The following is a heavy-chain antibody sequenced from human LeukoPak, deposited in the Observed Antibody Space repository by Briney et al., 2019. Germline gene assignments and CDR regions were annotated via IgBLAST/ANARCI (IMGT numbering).Heavy chain of an antibody. CDR2: ISYDGRNK. V-gene: IGHV3-30*04. CDR1: GFTFSSCA. CDR3: ARDALVAAAGTIGWFDP. J-gene: IGHJ5*02. D-gene: IGHD6-13*01. Sequence: PGRSLRLSCAASGFTFSSCAMHWVRQAPGKGLEWVAVISYDGRNKYYAESVKGRFTISRDNSENTLYLQMNSLRAEDTAVYNCARDALVAAAGTIGWFDPWGQGTLVTVSS.